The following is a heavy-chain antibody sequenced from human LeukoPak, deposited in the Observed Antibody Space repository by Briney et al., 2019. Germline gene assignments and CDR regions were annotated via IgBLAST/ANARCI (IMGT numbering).Heavy chain of an antibody. CDR2: IIPILGIA. V-gene: IGHV1-69*04. D-gene: IGHD1-26*01. Sequence: GASVKVSCKTSAYTFTSSGITWVRQAPGRGLEWMGRIIPILGIANYAQEFQGRVTITADKSTSTAYMELSSLRSEDTAVYYCARGRGSYSSLQHWGQGTLVTVSS. J-gene: IGHJ1*01. CDR3: ARGRGSYSSLQH. CDR1: AYTFTSSG.